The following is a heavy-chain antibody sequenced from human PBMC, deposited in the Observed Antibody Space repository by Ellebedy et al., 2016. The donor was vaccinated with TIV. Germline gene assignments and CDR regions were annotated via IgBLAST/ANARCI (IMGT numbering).Heavy chain of an antibody. CDR1: GYTFTGYH. D-gene: IGHD2-15*01. J-gene: IGHJ5*02. CDR2: INPNSGGT. Sequence: AASVNVSCKASGYTFTGYHMHWVRQAPGQGLEWMGRINPNSGGTKYAQKFQGRVTMTRDTSISTAYMELRRLRSDDTAVYYCARDLEYCSGGTCHNWFDPWGQGTLVTVSS. V-gene: IGHV1-2*02. CDR3: ARDLEYCSGGTCHNWFDP.